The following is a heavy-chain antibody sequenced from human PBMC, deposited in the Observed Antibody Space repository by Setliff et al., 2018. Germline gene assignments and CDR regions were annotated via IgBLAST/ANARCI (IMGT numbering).Heavy chain of an antibody. Sequence: GGSLRLSCAASQFSFSSYTMSWVRQAPGKRLEWVSTVSGNGDNTYYADSVKGRFTISRDNSKNTLYLQMTSLRAEDTATYFCATMDWIELSRYFKYWGQGSLVTVSS. V-gene: IGHV3-23*01. CDR2: VSGNGDNT. D-gene: IGHD5-18*01. J-gene: IGHJ4*02. CDR1: QFSFSSYT. CDR3: ATMDWIELSRYFKY.